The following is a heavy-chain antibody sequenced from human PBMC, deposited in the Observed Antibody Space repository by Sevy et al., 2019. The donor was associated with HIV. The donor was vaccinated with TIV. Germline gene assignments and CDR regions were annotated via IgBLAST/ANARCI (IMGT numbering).Heavy chain of an antibody. J-gene: IGHJ4*02. Sequence: GGSRRLSCAASGFTFNNVWMSWVRQVPGKGLEWVGRIKSKTDGGTTAYTATVKGRFTISRDDSTNTLYLQMNSLKIEDTAVYYCTIDPVHFLWGQGTLVTVSS. CDR2: IKSKTDGGTT. D-gene: IGHD6-6*01. CDR1: GFTFNNVW. CDR3: TIDPVHFL. V-gene: IGHV3-15*01.